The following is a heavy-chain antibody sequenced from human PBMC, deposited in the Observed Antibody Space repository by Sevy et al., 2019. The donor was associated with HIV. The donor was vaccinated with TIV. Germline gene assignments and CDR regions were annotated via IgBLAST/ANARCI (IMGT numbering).Heavy chain of an antibody. D-gene: IGHD3-22*01. CDR3: ARGDSPPYDSSGYYLAPYYFDY. J-gene: IGHJ4*02. CDR1: GFTFSSYS. V-gene: IGHV3-21*01. CDR2: ISSSSSYI. Sequence: GGSLRLSCAASGFTFSSYSMNWVRQAPGKGLEWVSSISSSSSYIYYADSVKGRFTISRDNAKSSLYLQMNSLRAEDTAVYYCARGDSPPYDSSGYYLAPYYFDYWGQGTLVTVSS.